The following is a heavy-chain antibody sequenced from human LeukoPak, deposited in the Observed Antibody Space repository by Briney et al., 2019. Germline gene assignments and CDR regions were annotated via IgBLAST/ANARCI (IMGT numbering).Heavy chain of an antibody. V-gene: IGHV1-8*01. J-gene: IGHJ4*02. CDR3: ARGPGMVRGVIPDY. Sequence: ASVKVSCKASGYTFTSYDINWVRQATGQGLEWMGWMNPNSGNTGYAQKFQGRVTMTRNTSISTAYMELSSLRSEDTAVYYCARGPGMVRGVIPDYWGQGTLVTVSS. D-gene: IGHD3-10*01. CDR1: GYTFTSYD. CDR2: MNPNSGNT.